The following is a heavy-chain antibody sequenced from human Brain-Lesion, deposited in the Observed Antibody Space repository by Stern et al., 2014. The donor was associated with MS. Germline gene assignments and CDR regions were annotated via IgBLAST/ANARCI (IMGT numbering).Heavy chain of an antibody. Sequence: EMQLVESGGKLIQPGESLRISCAASGFSVSNNYMTWVRQAPGTGLEGVGRIYSGGGTYYADSVKGRFTISRDNSKNTLYLQMNNLRAEDTAVYYCARDRTCTGGSCYGTWGQGTLVTVSS. CDR1: GFSVSNNY. CDR2: IYSGGGT. CDR3: ARDRTCTGGSCYGT. V-gene: IGHV3-53*01. J-gene: IGHJ5*02. D-gene: IGHD2-15*01.